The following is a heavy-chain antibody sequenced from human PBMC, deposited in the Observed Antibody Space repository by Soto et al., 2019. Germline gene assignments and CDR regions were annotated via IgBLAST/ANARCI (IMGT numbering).Heavy chain of an antibody. Sequence: EVQLLESGGGLVQPGGSLRLSCAASEFTFSSYAMNWVRQAPGKGLEWVSTISGSGISTYYADSVKGRFTISRDNSKNTLYLQMNSLRAEDTAVYYCAKGSNTAVAYYFDYWGQGTLVTVSS. J-gene: IGHJ4*02. CDR2: ISGSGIST. V-gene: IGHV3-23*01. CDR1: EFTFSSYA. D-gene: IGHD6-19*01. CDR3: AKGSNTAVAYYFDY.